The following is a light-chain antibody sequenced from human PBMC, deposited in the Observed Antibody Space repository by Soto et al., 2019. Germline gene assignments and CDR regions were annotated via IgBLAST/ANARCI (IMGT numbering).Light chain of an antibody. CDR3: QQYGTSPPQT. V-gene: IGKV3D-20*01. J-gene: IGKJ1*01. CDR2: DAS. Sequence: EIVLTQSPATLSLSPGERVTLSCGASQSVSSDFLACYQQKPGLAPRLLIFDASIRATGIPDRFSGSGSGTDFTLTISRLEPEDFAVYYCQQYGTSPPQTFGQGTKVEIK. CDR1: QSVSSDF.